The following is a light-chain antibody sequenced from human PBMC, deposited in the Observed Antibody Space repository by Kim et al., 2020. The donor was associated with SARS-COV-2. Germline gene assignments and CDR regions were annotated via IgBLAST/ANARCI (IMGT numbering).Light chain of an antibody. V-gene: IGKV1-27*01. Sequence: ASVGDRVTITCRASQDISNYVVWYQQKPGKVPKVLIYAASALHSGVPSRFSGGGFGTDFTLTISSLQPEDVATYYCQKYNAAPWTFGQATKVDIK. J-gene: IGKJ1*01. CDR2: AAS. CDR3: QKYNAAPWT. CDR1: QDISNY.